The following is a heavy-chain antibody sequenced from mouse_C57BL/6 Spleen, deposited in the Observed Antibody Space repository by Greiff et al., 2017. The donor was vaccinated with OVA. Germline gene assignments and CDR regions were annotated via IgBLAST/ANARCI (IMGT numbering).Heavy chain of an antibody. V-gene: IGHV1-61*01. CDR3: ARGGGPYGNYNGFDY. D-gene: IGHD2-1*01. Sequence: QVQLQQPGAELVRPGSSVKLSCKASGYTFTSYWMDWVKQRPGQGLEWIGNIYPSDSETHYNQKFKDKATLTVDKSSSTAYMQLSSLTSEDSAVYYCARGGGPYGNYNGFDYWGQGTTLTVSS. CDR1: GYTFTSYW. CDR2: IYPSDSET. J-gene: IGHJ2*01.